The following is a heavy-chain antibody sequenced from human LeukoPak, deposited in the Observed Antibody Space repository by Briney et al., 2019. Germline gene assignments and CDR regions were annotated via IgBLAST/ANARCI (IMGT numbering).Heavy chain of an antibody. V-gene: IGHV1-2*02. D-gene: IGHD4-17*01. CDR2: INPNSGGT. CDR3: APTAGHEYGDYLYYFDY. J-gene: IGHJ4*02. Sequence: GASVKVSCKASGHTFTGYYMHWVRQAPGQGLEWMGWINPNSGGTNYAQKFQGRVTMTRDTSISTAYMELSSLRSDDTAVYYCAPTAGHEYGDYLYYFDYWGQGALVTVSS. CDR1: GHTFTGYY.